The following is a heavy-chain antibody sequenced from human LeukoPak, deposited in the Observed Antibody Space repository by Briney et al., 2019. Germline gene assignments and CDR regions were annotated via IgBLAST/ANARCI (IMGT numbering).Heavy chain of an antibody. J-gene: IGHJ4*02. D-gene: IGHD3-22*01. CDR1: GGSFSDYH. CDR3: AKDGLYSNGYSYFDY. Sequence: SETLSLTCTVSGGSFSDYHWSWVRQPAGKRLEWIGRVYASGYSNYNPSLRSRVTMSLGTSKKQLSLRLSSVTAANTAVYYCAKDGLYSNGYSYFDYWDQGTLVTV. CDR2: VYASGYS. V-gene: IGHV4-4*07.